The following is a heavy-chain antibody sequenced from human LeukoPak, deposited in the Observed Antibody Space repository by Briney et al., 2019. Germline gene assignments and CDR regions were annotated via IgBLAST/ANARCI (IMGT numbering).Heavy chain of an antibody. V-gene: IGHV3-30*04. CDR1: GFTFSSYA. CDR2: ISYDGSNQ. J-gene: IGHJ5*02. CDR3: ARGLVVAAARWFDP. D-gene: IGHD2-15*01. Sequence: PGGSLRLSCAASGFTFSSYAMHWVRQAPGKGLEWAAVISYDGSNQYYADSVKGRFTVSRDNSKNTLYVQMNSLRAEDTAVYYCARGLVVAAARWFDPWGQGTLVTVSS.